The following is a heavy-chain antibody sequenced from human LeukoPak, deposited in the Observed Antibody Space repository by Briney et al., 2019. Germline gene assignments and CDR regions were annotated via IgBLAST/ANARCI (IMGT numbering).Heavy chain of an antibody. V-gene: IGHV1-18*01. Sequence: ASVKVSCKASGYTFSIYGINWVRQAPGQGLEWMGWISVYNGNTEYAQKFQGRITMTTDASTNTAYMELRSLRSDDTAVYYCARDRGQQLSRWFDPWGQGTLVTVSS. CDR2: ISVYNGNT. CDR1: GYTFSIYG. J-gene: IGHJ5*02. CDR3: ARDRGQQLSRWFDP. D-gene: IGHD6-13*01.